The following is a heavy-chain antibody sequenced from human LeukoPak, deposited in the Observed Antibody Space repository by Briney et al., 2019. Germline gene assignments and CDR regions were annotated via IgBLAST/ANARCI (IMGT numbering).Heavy chain of an antibody. Sequence: GGSLRLSCAASGFTFSSYAMSWVRQAPGKGLEWVSAISGSGSGTYYADSVKGRFTISRDDSRNTLYLQMNSLRAEDTAVYYCAKDMIVLGFASDFDYWGQGTLVTVSS. J-gene: IGHJ4*02. V-gene: IGHV3-23*01. CDR2: ISGSGSGT. CDR1: GFTFSSYA. D-gene: IGHD3-22*01. CDR3: AKDMIVLGFASDFDY.